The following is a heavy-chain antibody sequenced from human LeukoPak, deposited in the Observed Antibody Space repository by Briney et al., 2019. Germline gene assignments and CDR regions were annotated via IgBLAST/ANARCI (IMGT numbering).Heavy chain of an antibody. J-gene: IGHJ4*02. CDR1: GDSITGYY. V-gene: IGHV4-4*07. CDR3: ARGLYDRSGYYINN. D-gene: IGHD3-22*01. Sequence: SETLSLTCNVSGDSITGYYWSWMRQPAGKGLEWIGRIYTSGSTNYNPSLKSRVTMSVDTSKNQFSLKLSSVTAADTAVYYCARGLYDRSGYYINNWGQGTLVT. CDR2: IYTSGST.